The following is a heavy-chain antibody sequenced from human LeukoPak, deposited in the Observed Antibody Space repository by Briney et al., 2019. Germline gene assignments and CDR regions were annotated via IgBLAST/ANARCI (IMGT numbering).Heavy chain of an antibody. CDR3: AWYGIAHRLDV. D-gene: IGHD6-13*01. V-gene: IGHV3-7*01. J-gene: IGHJ6*02. CDR2: INQDGSDK. CDR1: GFSLSNYW. Sequence: SGGSLRLSCAASGFSLSNYWMSWVRQAPGKGLEWVANINQDGSDKYYVDSVMGRFTISKDNAKNSVYLQMNSLRPEDTAIYYGAWYGIAHRLDVWGQGTTVTVSS.